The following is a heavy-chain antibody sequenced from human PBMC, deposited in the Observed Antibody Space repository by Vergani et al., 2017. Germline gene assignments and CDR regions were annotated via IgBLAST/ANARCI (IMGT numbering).Heavy chain of an antibody. J-gene: IGHJ5*02. CDR1: GFTFDDYA. V-gene: IGHV3-9*01. Sequence: EVQLVESGGGLVQPGRSLRLSCAASGFTFDDYAMHWVRQAPGKGLEWVSGISWNSGSIGYADSVKGRFTISRDNAKNSLYLQMNSLRAEDTAVYYCARGYNWFDPWGQGTLVTVSS. CDR3: ARGYNWFDP. CDR2: ISWNSGSI.